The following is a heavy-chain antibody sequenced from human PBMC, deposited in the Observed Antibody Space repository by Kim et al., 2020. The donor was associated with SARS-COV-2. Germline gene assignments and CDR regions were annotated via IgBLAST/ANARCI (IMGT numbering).Heavy chain of an antibody. CDR2: IYHSGST. D-gene: IGHD2-2*01. V-gene: IGHV4-4*02. J-gene: IGHJ6*02. CDR3: ARGSTSPNYYYGMDV. CDR1: GGSISSSNW. Sequence: SETLSLTCAVSGGSISSSNWWTWVRQPPGKGLEWIGEIYHSGSTNYNPSLKSRVTISVDKSKNQFSLNLSSVTAADTAVYYRARGSTSPNYYYGMDVWGQGTTVTVSS.